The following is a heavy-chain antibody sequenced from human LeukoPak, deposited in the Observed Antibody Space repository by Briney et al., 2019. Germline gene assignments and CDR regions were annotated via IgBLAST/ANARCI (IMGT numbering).Heavy chain of an antibody. J-gene: IGHJ6*02. CDR1: GGSISSYY. Sequence: SETLSLTCTVSGGSISSYYWSWIRQPPGKGLEWIRYIYYSGSTNYNPSLKSRVTISVDTSKNQFSLKLSSVTAADTAVYYCASSSPGYYYYYGMDVWGQGTTVTVSS. V-gene: IGHV4-59*08. D-gene: IGHD2-2*01. CDR2: IYYSGST. CDR3: ASSSPGYYYYYGMDV.